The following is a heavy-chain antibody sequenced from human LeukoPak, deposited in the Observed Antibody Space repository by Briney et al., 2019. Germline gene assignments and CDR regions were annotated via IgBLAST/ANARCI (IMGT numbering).Heavy chain of an antibody. D-gene: IGHD3-10*01. J-gene: IGHJ6*03. CDR1: GGSISHSNYY. V-gene: IGHV4-39*01. CDR3: MIYGSGSYTRTYMDV. CDR2: IYYNGNT. Sequence: SSETLSLTCTVSGGSISHSNYYWVWIRQPPGKGLEWIGSIYYNGNTYYSPSLKSRVTISVVTSKNQFSLKLSSVTAADTAVYYGMIYGSGSYTRTYMDVWGKGTTVTISS.